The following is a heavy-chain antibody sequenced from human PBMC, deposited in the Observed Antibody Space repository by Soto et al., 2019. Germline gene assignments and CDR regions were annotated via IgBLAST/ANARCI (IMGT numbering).Heavy chain of an antibody. CDR2: INPSGGYT. Sequence: QVQLVQSGAEVKKPGASVKVSCQTSGYTFTSYYIHWVRQAPGQGLAWMGIINPSGGYTKYSKKFQDRVTMTRDAATNIVYMELSSLTSEDTAVYFCARSRSMGDWSASVTTYASGMDVWGQGTTVTVSS. J-gene: IGHJ6*02. V-gene: IGHV1-46*01. CDR1: GYTFTSYY. D-gene: IGHD3-3*01. CDR3: ARSRSMGDWSASVTTYASGMDV.